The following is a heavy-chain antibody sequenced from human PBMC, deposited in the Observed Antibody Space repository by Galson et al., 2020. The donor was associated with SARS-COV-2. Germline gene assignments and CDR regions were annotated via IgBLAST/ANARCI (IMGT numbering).Heavy chain of an antibody. CDR1: GYSFTSYH. Sequence: ASVKVSCKASGYSFTSYHMHWVRQAPGQGLEWMAIINPRGGSTSYAQKFQGRVTMTRDTSTSTVYMELSSLTSEDTAVYYCARDNNIAEAAQRDWFDPWGQGTLITVSS. CDR3: ARDNNIAEAAQRDWFDP. J-gene: IGHJ5*02. V-gene: IGHV1-46*01. CDR2: INPRGGST. D-gene: IGHD6-13*01.